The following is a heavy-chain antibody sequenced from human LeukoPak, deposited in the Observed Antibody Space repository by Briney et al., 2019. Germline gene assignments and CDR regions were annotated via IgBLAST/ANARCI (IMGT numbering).Heavy chain of an antibody. CDR1: GGSISSYY. J-gene: IGHJ5*02. Sequence: SETLPLTCTVSGGSISSYYWSWIRQPAGTALEWIGRIYTSGTITYNPSLKSRVTMSVDTSKNQFSLKLSSVTAADTAVYYCARDSGTTGEVKFDPWGQGTLVTVSS. CDR2: IYTSGTI. D-gene: IGHD3-10*01. V-gene: IGHV4-4*07. CDR3: ARDSGTTGEVKFDP.